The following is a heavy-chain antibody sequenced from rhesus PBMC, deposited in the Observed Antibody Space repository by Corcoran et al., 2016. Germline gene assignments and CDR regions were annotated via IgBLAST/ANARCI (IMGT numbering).Heavy chain of an antibody. CDR1: GGSISSNY. CDR2: IYSSSGST. V-gene: IGHV4-160*01. J-gene: IGHJ4*01. Sequence: QVQLQESGPGLAKPAETLPLTCAVSGGSISSNYRRWIRQPPGKGLELIGYIYSSSGSTYYNPSLKSRVTISTDTSKNQFSLKLSSVTAADTAVYYCARVGVADFDYWGQGVLVTVSS. D-gene: IGHD4-29*01. CDR3: ARVGVADFDY.